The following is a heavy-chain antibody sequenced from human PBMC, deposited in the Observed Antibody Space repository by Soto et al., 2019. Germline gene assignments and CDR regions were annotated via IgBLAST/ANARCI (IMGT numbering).Heavy chain of an antibody. CDR2: INPINAHV. CDR1: GYIFDNYW. V-gene: IGHV5-10-1*01. Sequence: GESLKISCSGSGYIFDNYWISWVRQTPGQGLEYMGMINPINAHVDYSPSFQGHVTVSADKAVNTVYLEWRGLKASDTAIYYCARMYTSSSADEYWGQGTQVNVSS. D-gene: IGHD6-6*01. J-gene: IGHJ4*02. CDR3: ARMYTSSSADEY.